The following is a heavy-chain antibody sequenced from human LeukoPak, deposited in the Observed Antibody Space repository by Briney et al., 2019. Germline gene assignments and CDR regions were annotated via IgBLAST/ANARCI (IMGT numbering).Heavy chain of an antibody. CDR3: AKDFGILWALDY. Sequence: PGGSLRLSCAASGFTFSNYGMHWVRQAPGKGLEWVAFIRYDGSNKYYADSVKGRFTISRDNSKNTLYLQMNSLRAEDTAVYYCAKDFGILWALDYWGQGTLVTVSS. J-gene: IGHJ4*02. V-gene: IGHV3-30*02. CDR2: IRYDGSNK. D-gene: IGHD2-21*01. CDR1: GFTFSNYG.